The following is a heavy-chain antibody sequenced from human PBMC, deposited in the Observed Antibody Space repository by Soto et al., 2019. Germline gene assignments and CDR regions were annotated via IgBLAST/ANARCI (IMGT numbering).Heavy chain of an antibody. CDR3: ARDPRIYADPYYFDY. V-gene: IGHV4-59*01. CDR1: GGSIISYY. D-gene: IGHD4-17*01. CDR2: VFYFGNT. Sequence: SETLSLTCTVSGGSIISYYWSWIRQPPWKGLEWIGYVFYFGNTNYNPSLKSRVTISVDTSKNQFSLKLSSVTAADTAVYYCARDPRIYADPYYFDYWGQGTLVTVS. J-gene: IGHJ4*02.